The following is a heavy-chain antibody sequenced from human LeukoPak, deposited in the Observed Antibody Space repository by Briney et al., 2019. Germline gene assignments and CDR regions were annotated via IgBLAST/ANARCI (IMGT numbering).Heavy chain of an antibody. Sequence: SQTLSLTCTVSGGSISSGGYYWSWIRQPPGKGLEWIGEINHSGSTNYNPSLKSRVTISVDTSKNQFSLKLSSVTAADTAVYYCARGVSLGAYKQKNTYSGSYYLSWGQGTLVTVSS. CDR1: GGSISSGGYY. J-gene: IGHJ4*02. CDR2: INHSGST. V-gene: IGHV4-34*01. D-gene: IGHD1-26*01. CDR3: ARGVSLGAYKQKNTYSGSYYLS.